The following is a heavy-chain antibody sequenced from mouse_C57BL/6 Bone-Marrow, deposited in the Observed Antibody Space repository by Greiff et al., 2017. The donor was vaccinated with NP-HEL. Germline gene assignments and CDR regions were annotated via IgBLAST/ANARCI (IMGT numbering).Heavy chain of an antibody. Sequence: EVQLQQSGPVLVKPGASVKMSCKASGYTFTDYYMNWVKQSHGKSLEWIGVINPYNGGTSYNQKFKGKATLTVDKSSSTAYMELNSMTSEDSAAYYCARGSTTVVSRGYWGQGTTLTVSS. V-gene: IGHV1-19*01. CDR3: ARGSTTVVSRGY. J-gene: IGHJ2*01. D-gene: IGHD1-1*01. CDR2: INPYNGGT. CDR1: GYTFTDYY.